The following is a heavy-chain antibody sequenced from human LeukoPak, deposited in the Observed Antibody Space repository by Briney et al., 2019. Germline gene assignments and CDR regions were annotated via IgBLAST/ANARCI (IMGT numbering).Heavy chain of an antibody. Sequence: SETLSLTCTDSGGSISSYYWSWIRQPPGKGLEWIGYIYYSGSTNYNPSLKSRVTISVDTSKNQFSLKLSSVTAADTAVYYCASLAMVRGVSYFDYWGQGTLVTVSS. D-gene: IGHD3-10*01. CDR2: IYYSGST. V-gene: IGHV4-59*01. CDR1: GGSISSYY. J-gene: IGHJ4*02. CDR3: ASLAMVRGVSYFDY.